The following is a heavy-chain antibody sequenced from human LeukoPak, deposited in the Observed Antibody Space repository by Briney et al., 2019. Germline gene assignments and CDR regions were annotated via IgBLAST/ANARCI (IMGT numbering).Heavy chain of an antibody. CDR1: GGSISSYY. CDR3: ARVVPYYDFWSGYPNYFDY. CDR2: IYYSGST. V-gene: IGHV4-59*01. D-gene: IGHD3-3*01. J-gene: IGHJ4*02. Sequence: SETLSLTCNVSGGSISSYYWSWIRQPPGKGLEWIGYIYYSGSTNYNPSLKSRVTISVDTSKNQFSLKLSSVTAADTAVYYCARVVPYYDFWSGYPNYFDYWGQGTLVTISS.